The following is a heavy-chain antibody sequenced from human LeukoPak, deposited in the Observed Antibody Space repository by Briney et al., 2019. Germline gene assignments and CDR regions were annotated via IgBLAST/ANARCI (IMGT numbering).Heavy chain of an antibody. V-gene: IGHV3-74*01. CDR2: ISPTGSTT. Sequence: GGSLRLSCAASGFTFSSYAMSWARQLPGKGLVWVSRISPTGSTTSYADSVKGRFTVSRDNAKNTLYLQVNNLRAEDTAVYYCARGPNSNWSGLDFWGQGTLLTVSS. J-gene: IGHJ4*02. CDR3: ARGPNSNWSGLDF. CDR1: GFTFSSYA. D-gene: IGHD6-6*01.